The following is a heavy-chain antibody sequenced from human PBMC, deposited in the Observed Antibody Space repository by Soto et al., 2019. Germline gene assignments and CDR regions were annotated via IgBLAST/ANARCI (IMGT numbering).Heavy chain of an antibody. CDR1: GFTFTNYY. CDR3: ARDSGDTTLRQWGRSFHY. CDR2: INPSGGGT. V-gene: IGHV1-46*01. J-gene: IGHJ4*02. Sequence: QVQLVQSGAEVKKPGASVKVSCKASGFTFTNYYIHWVRQAPGQGLEWMGLINPSGGGTFYAQKFQGRVTVPRDTSTGTVYMELSNLRSEDTAVYFCARDSGDTTLRQWGRSFHYWGQGPLVTVSS. D-gene: IGHD1-1*01.